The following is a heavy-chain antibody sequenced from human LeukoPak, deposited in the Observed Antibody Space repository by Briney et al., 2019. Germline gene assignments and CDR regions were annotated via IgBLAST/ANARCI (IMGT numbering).Heavy chain of an antibody. D-gene: IGHD1-1*01. CDR1: GYTFTNYD. CDR2: MNPNSGNT. CDR3: ARGSDWNARTFDI. J-gene: IGHJ3*02. V-gene: IGHV1-8*01. Sequence: GASVKVSCKASGYTFTNYDINWVRQATGQGLEWMAWMNPNSGNTGPAQKFQGRVTLTRDTSISTAYMELSSLRSEDTAVYYCARGSDWNARTFDIWGQGTMVTVSS.